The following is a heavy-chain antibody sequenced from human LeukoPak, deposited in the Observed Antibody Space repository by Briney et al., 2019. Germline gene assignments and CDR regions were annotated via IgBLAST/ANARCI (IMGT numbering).Heavy chain of an antibody. Sequence: PGGSLRLSCAASGFTFTDYWMTWVRQAPGKGLEWVANINRDGSEKYYVDSVEGRFTISRDNAKNSLYLQMNSLRAEDTAVFYCARGRGVGVWGKGTTVTVSS. V-gene: IGHV3-7*01. CDR1: GFTFTDYW. D-gene: IGHD5-12*01. CDR3: ARGRGVGV. J-gene: IGHJ6*04. CDR2: INRDGSEK.